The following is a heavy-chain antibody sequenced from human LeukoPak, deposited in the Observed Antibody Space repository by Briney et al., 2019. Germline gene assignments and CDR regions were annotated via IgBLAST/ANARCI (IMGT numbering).Heavy chain of an antibody. J-gene: IGHJ6*02. CDR1: GFTFSSYA. Sequence: GGSLRLSCAASGFTFSSYAMSWVRQAPGKGLEWVSAISGSGGSTYYADSVKGRFTISRDNSKNTLYLQMNSLRAEDTAVYYCAKDGGYCSSTSCYYYYYYGMDAWGQGTTVTVSS. CDR2: ISGSGGST. CDR3: AKDGGYCSSTSCYYYYYYGMDA. D-gene: IGHD2-2*01. V-gene: IGHV3-23*01.